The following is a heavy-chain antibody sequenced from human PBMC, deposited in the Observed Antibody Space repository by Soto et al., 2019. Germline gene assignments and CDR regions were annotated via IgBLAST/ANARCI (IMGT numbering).Heavy chain of an antibody. CDR3: ARPKPYCGGDCPDS. Sequence: GGSLRLSCAASGFTFSSYWVHWVRQAPGKGLVWVSRINSDGSSTSYADSVKGRFTISRDNAKNTLYLQMNSLRAEDTAVYYCARPKPYCGGDCPDSWGQGTLVTVSS. CDR1: GFTFSSYW. CDR2: INSDGSST. J-gene: IGHJ4*02. D-gene: IGHD2-21*02. V-gene: IGHV3-74*01.